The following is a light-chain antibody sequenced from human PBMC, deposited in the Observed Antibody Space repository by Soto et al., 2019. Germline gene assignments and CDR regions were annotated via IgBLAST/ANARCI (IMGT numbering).Light chain of an antibody. CDR3: SSYKSSSTLPYV. Sequence: QSALTQPASVSGSPGQSITICCTGTSSDGGGYNLVSWYQQYPDKAPKLMLFDVNPRPPGVSNRFSGSKSGNAASLTISGLQPEDEADYYCSSYKSSSTLPYVFGTGTKLTVL. V-gene: IGLV2-14*01. J-gene: IGLJ1*01. CDR1: SSDGGGYNL. CDR2: DVN.